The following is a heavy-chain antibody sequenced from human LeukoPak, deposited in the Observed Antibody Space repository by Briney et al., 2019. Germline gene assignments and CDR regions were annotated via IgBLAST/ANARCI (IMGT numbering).Heavy chain of an antibody. Sequence: SETLSLTCTVSGGSISSSSYYWGWIRQPPGKGLEWIGSIYHSGSTYYNPSLKSRVTISVDTSKNQFSLKLSSVTAADTAVYYCARGITMVRGVLPLFDHWGQGTLVTVSS. CDR2: IYHSGST. CDR1: GGSISSSSYY. J-gene: IGHJ4*02. V-gene: IGHV4-39*07. CDR3: ARGITMVRGVLPLFDH. D-gene: IGHD3-10*01.